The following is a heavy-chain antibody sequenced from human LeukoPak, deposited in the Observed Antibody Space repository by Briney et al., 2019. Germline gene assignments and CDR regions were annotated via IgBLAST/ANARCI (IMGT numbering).Heavy chain of an antibody. D-gene: IGHD1-26*01. V-gene: IGHV3-23*01. CDR3: AKHWWELEYYFDY. CDR1: GFTFSSYA. Sequence: GGSLRLSCAASGFTFSSYAMSWVRQAPGKGLEWVSAISGSGGSTYYADSVKGRFTISRDNSKNTLYLQMNSLRAEDMAVYYCAKHWWELEYYFDYWGQGTLVTVSS. CDR2: ISGSGGST. J-gene: IGHJ4*02.